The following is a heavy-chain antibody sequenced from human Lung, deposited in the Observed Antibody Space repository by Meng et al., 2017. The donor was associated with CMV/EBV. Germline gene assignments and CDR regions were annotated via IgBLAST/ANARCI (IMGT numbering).Heavy chain of an antibody. CDR2: ISSSSSYI. Sequence: GGSLRLXCAASGFTFSTYRMNWVRQAPGKGLEWVSSISSSSSYIYYADSVKGRFTISRDNAKNSLYLQMNSLRAEDTAVYYCARVLGYCSSTSCAIDYWGQGTXVTVSS. V-gene: IGHV3-21*01. D-gene: IGHD2-2*01. CDR3: ARVLGYCSSTSCAIDY. J-gene: IGHJ4*02. CDR1: GFTFSTYR.